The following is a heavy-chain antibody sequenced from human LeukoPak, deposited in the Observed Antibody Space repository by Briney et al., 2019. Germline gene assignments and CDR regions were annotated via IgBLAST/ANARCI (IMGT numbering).Heavy chain of an antibody. Sequence: SETLSLTCAASGYSISSGYYWGWIRQPPGKGLEWIGSMYHSGSTYYNPSLKSRVSISVDTSKNQFSLKLSSVTAADTAVYYCARSRQGWWLLDYWGQGTLVTVSS. CDR2: MYHSGST. CDR1: GYSISSGYY. V-gene: IGHV4-38-2*01. D-gene: IGHD5-12*01. J-gene: IGHJ4*02. CDR3: ARSRQGWWLLDY.